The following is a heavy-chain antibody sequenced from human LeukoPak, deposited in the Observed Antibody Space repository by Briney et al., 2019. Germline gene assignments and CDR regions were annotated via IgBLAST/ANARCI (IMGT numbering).Heavy chain of an antibody. CDR2: ISNSGST. CDR1: GGSIGGNSY. D-gene: IGHD1-26*01. CDR3: ARGGASSIPLDY. Sequence: SETLSLTCTVSGGSIGGNSYWSWIRQPPGKGPAWIGHISNSGSTYYSPSLSSRVTISLDTSKNQFSLKLRSVTAADTAVYYCARGGASSIPLDYWGRGTLVTVSS. J-gene: IGHJ4*02. V-gene: IGHV4-61*01.